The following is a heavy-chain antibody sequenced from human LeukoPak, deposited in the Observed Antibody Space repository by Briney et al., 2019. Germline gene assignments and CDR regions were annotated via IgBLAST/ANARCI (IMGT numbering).Heavy chain of an antibody. J-gene: IGHJ5*02. CDR1: GGSISSYY. D-gene: IGHD6-13*01. V-gene: IGHV4-59*01. CDR3: ARDSSSWYENWFDP. CDR2: IYYSGST. Sequence: SETLSLTCTVSGGSISSYYWSWIRQPPGKGLEWIGYIYYSGSTNYNPSLKSRVTISVDTSKYQFSLKLSSVTAADTAVYYCARDSSSWYENWFDPWGQGTLVTVSS.